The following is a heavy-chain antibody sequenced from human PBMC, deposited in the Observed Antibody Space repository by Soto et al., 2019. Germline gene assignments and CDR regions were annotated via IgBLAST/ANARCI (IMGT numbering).Heavy chain of an antibody. Sequence: GGSLRLSCAASGFTFSGYSMNWVRQAPGKGLEWVSSISSSSSYIYYADSVKGRITISRDNAKNSLYLQMNSLRAEDTAVYYCARCRDGYNYCYFDYWGQGTLVTVST. J-gene: IGHJ4*02. CDR2: ISSSSSYI. CDR3: ARCRDGYNYCYFDY. V-gene: IGHV3-21*01. D-gene: IGHD5-12*01. CDR1: GFTFSGYS.